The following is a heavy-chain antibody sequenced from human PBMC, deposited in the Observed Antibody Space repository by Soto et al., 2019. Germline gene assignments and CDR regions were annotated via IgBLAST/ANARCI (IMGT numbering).Heavy chain of an antibody. J-gene: IGHJ4*02. CDR1: GYTFTSYG. CDR3: ARGVYYYDSSGMDFDY. D-gene: IGHD3-22*01. CDR2: ISAYNGNT. Sequence: ASVKVSCKASGYTFTSYGISWVRQAPGQGLEWMGWISAYNGNTNYAQKLQGRVTMTTDTSTSTAYMELRSLRSDDTAVYYCARGVYYYDSSGMDFDYCGPGTLVTVSS. V-gene: IGHV1-18*01.